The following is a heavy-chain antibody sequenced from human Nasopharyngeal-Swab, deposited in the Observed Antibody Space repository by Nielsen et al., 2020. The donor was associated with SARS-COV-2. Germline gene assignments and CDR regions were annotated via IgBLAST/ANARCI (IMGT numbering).Heavy chain of an antibody. J-gene: IGHJ6*03. D-gene: IGHD3-22*01. V-gene: IGHV1-2*04. Sequence: ASVKVSCRASGYSFTANYIKWVRQVPGQGLEWMGWINPNSGATNYAQKFQGWVTLTRDASIRTAYMDLSRLKSDDTAVYYCARDGRLTSSYYKNYYMDVWGKGTTVTFSS. CDR1: GYSFTANY. CDR2: INPNSGAT. CDR3: ARDGRLTSSYYKNYYMDV.